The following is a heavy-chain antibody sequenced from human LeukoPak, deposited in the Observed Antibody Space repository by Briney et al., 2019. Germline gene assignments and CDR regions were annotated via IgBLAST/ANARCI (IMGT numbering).Heavy chain of an antibody. D-gene: IGHD3-10*01. CDR2: IRSKAYGGTT. J-gene: IGHJ4*02. V-gene: IGHV3-49*04. CDR1: GFTFGDYA. Sequence: GGSLRLSCTAPGFTFGDYAMSWVLQAPGQGLEWVGFIRSKAYGGTTEYAASVKGRFNISRDDSKSIAYLQMNSLKTEDTAVYYCTLSITMVRGVPDFAYWGQGPLVTVSS. CDR3: TLSITMVRGVPDFAY.